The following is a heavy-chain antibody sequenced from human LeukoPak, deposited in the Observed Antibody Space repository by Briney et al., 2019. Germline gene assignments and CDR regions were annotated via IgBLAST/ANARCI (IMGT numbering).Heavy chain of an antibody. J-gene: IGHJ4*02. CDR1: GFTFTSYW. Sequence: GGSLRLSCAASGFTFTSYWMHWVRQVPGKGLVWVSRINSDGSGTTYADSVKGRFTISRDNAENTLYLQMNSLRAEDTAVYHCARVTSRTPAAGIDYWGQGTLVTVSS. D-gene: IGHD6-13*01. CDR3: ARVTSRTPAAGIDY. V-gene: IGHV3-74*01. CDR2: INSDGSGT.